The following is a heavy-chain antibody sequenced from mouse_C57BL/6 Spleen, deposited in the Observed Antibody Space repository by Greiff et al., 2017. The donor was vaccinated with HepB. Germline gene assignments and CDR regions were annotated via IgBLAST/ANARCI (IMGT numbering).Heavy chain of an antibody. V-gene: IGHV1-82*01. CDR3: ATDEYGSSYGAMDY. Sequence: VQLQQSGPELVKPGASVKISCKASGYAFSSSWMNWVKQRPGKGLEWIGRIYPGDGDTNYNGKFKGKATLTADKSSSTAYMQLSSLTSEDSAVYFCATDEYGSSYGAMDYWGQGTSVTVSS. CDR2: IYPGDGDT. CDR1: GYAFSSSW. J-gene: IGHJ4*01. D-gene: IGHD1-1*01.